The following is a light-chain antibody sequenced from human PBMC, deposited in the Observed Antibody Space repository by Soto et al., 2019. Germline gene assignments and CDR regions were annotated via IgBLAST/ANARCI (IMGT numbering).Light chain of an antibody. V-gene: IGLV2-11*01. J-gene: IGLJ1*01. Sequence: QSALTQPPSVSGSPGQSVTISCTGTSSDVGNYNYVSWYQQHPGKAPKLMIYDVSKRPSGVPDRFSGSKSGNTASLTISGLQAEDEADYYCCSHAGSYTYVFGTGTKLTVL. CDR1: SSDVGNYNY. CDR2: DVS. CDR3: CSHAGSYTYV.